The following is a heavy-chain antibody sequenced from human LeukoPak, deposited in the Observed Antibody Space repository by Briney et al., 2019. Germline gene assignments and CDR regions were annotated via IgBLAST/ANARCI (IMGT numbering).Heavy chain of an antibody. J-gene: IGHJ4*02. CDR1: GGSISSFY. CDR2: ISYSGSS. CDR3: ARTARGSYYDDFDS. D-gene: IGHD1-26*01. V-gene: IGHV4-59*08. Sequence: SGTLSLTCTVSGGSISSFYWNWIRQHPGKGLEWIGYISYSGSSNSDPSLKSRVTISIHTSTIQFSMKLTSVTAADTAVYYCARTARGSYYDDFDSWGQGTLVTVSS.